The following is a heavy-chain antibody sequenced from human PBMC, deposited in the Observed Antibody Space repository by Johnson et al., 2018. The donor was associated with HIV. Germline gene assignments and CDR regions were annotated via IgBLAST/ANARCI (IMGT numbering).Heavy chain of an antibody. CDR3: TTPSGSYVSSYDAFDI. Sequence: QVQLVESGGGVVQPGRSLRLSCAASGFTFSSFGMHWVRQAPGKGLEWVAVVSDHGRTTYFADSIKGRFTISRDNSKNTLYLQMNSLKTEDTAVYYCTTPSGSYVSSYDAFDIWGQGTMVTVSS. V-gene: IGHV3-30*03. CDR1: GFTFSSFG. CDR2: VSDHGRTT. D-gene: IGHD1-26*01. J-gene: IGHJ3*02.